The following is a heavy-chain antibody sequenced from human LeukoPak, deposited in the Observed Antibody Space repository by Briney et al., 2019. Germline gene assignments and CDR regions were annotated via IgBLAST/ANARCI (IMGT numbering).Heavy chain of an antibody. CDR2: IYYSGST. J-gene: IGHJ4*02. V-gene: IGHV4-59*01. CDR3: ARGRLGVAGYYFDY. CDR1: GDSINRYY. Sequence: SETLSLTCAFSGDSINRYYWSWLRQPPGKGLEWIGYIYYSGSTNYNPSLNSRVTISVDTSKNQFSLELSSVTAVDTAVYYCARGRLGVAGYYFDYWGQGNLVTVSS. D-gene: IGHD3-16*01.